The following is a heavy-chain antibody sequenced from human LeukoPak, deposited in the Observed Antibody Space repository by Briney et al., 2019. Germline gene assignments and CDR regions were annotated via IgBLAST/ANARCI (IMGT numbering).Heavy chain of an antibody. CDR3: ARTYYYDSSGSPRYYYYMDV. Sequence: SETLSLTCAVYGGSFSGYYWSWIRQPPGKGLEWIGEINHSGSTNYNPSLKSRVTISVDTSKNQFSLKLSSVTATDTAVYYCARTYYYDSSGSPRYYYYMDVWGKGTTVTVSS. CDR1: GGSFSGYY. V-gene: IGHV4-34*01. CDR2: INHSGST. D-gene: IGHD3-22*01. J-gene: IGHJ6*03.